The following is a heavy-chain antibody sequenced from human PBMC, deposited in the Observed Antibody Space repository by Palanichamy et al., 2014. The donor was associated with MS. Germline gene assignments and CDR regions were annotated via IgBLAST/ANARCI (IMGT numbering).Heavy chain of an antibody. D-gene: IGHD3-10*01. Sequence: QLVESGGGLVEPGGSLRLSCVASGFTFTSHEMNWVRQAPGKGLEWVSYIGSSGSPTHYAESVRGRFTISRDNARNSVYLQMNSLRDEDTAVYYCAMSREYEGSFDMCGQGTKVTVSP. CDR1: GFTFTSHE. J-gene: IGHJ3*02. V-gene: IGHV3-48*03. CDR3: AMSREYEGSFDM. CDR2: IGSSGSPT.